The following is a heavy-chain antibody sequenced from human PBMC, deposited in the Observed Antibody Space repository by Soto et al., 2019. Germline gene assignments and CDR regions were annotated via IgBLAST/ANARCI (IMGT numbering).Heavy chain of an antibody. CDR2: FTRSGST. CDR3: AREFAPGSPNYDY. Sequence: GGSLRLSSAASGFTFSNYAMSWVRQAPGKGLEWLSTFTRSGSTYYADSVKGRFTISRDNSKNTLYLQMDGLRAEDTAVYYCAREFAPGSPNYDYWGLGTLVTVSS. D-gene: IGHD3-10*01. V-gene: IGHV3-23*01. CDR1: GFTFSNYA. J-gene: IGHJ4*02.